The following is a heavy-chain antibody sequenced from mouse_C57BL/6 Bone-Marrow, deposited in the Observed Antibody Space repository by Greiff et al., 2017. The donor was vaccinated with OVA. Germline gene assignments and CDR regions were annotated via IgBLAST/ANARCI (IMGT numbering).Heavy chain of an antibody. CDR2: IYPGDGDT. D-gene: IGHD1-1*01. CDR3: ARSRNYYGSSYGYWYFDV. Sequence: VQLQQSGAELVKPGASVKISCKASGYAFSSYWMNWVKQRPGKGLEWIGQIYPGDGDTNYNGKFKGKATLTADKSSSTAYLQLSSLTSEDSAVYFFARSRNYYGSSYGYWYFDVWGTGTTVTVSS. CDR1: GYAFSSYW. V-gene: IGHV1-80*01. J-gene: IGHJ1*03.